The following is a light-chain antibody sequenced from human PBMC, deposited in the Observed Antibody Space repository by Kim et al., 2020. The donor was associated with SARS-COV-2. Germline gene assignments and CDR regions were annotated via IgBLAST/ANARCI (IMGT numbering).Light chain of an antibody. J-gene: IGLJ2*01. CDR2: HDT. Sequence: SVSPGQTARITCSGDKLGDKYACWYQQKPGQSPVLVIYHDTKRPSGIPERFSGSNSGNTATLTISGTQAMDEADYSCQAWDSSTVVFGGGTQLTVL. CDR1: KLGDKY. V-gene: IGLV3-1*01. CDR3: QAWDSSTVV.